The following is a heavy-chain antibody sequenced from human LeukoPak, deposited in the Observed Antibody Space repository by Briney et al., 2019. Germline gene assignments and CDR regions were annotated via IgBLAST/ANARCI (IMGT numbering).Heavy chain of an antibody. J-gene: IGHJ4*02. D-gene: IGHD2-2*03. V-gene: IGHV3-21*01. CDR2: ISSSSSYI. CDR1: GFTFSSYS. CDR3: ARDRGYCSSTSCYSVY. Sequence: GGSLRLSSAASGFTFSSYSMNWVRQAPGKGLEWVSSISSSSSYIYYADSVKGRFTISRDNAKNSLYLQMNSLRAEDTAVYYCARDRGYCSSTSCYSVYWGQGTLVTVSS.